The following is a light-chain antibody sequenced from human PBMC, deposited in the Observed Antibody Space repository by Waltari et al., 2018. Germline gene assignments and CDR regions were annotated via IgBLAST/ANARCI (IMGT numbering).Light chain of an antibody. Sequence: QSVLTQPPSVSGAPGQRVTISCTGSSSNIGAGYDLQWYQQLPGRAPKLLIYGNSNRPSVVPDRFSDSKSGTSASLAITGLQAEDEADYYCQSYDSSLSGSVFGTGTKVTVL. V-gene: IGLV1-40*01. CDR2: GNS. CDR3: QSYDSSLSGSV. CDR1: SSNIGAGYD. J-gene: IGLJ1*01.